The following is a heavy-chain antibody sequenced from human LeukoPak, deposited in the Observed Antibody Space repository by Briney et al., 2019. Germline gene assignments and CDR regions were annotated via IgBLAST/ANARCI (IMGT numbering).Heavy chain of an antibody. J-gene: IGHJ4*02. V-gene: IGHV3-23*01. Sequence: PGGSLRLSCVPSGITFSNSALSWVRQAPGKGLEWVSAISGSGGSTYYADSVKGRFTISRDNSKNTLYLQMNSLRAEDTAVYYCAKGLGAVAGKGYYFDYWGQGTLVTVSS. D-gene: IGHD6-19*01. CDR2: ISGSGGST. CDR1: GITFSNSA. CDR3: AKGLGAVAGKGYYFDY.